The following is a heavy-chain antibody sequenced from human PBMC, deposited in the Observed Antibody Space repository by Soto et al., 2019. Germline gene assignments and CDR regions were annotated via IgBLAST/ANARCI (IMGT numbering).Heavy chain of an antibody. CDR1: GYTFTSYY. J-gene: IGHJ4*02. D-gene: IGHD6-19*01. Sequence: ASVKVSCKASGYTFTSYYMHWVRQAPGQRLEWMGWINTGNSDTKYSQKFQDRVTIARDTSASTAFMELSSLRSEDTAVYYCASRPGIAVAGLDYWGQGTLVTVSS. CDR2: INTGNSDT. CDR3: ASRPGIAVAGLDY. V-gene: IGHV1-3*04.